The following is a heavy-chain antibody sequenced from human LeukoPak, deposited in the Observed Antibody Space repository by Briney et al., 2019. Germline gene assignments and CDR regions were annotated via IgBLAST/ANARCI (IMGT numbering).Heavy chain of an antibody. V-gene: IGHV3-7*01. CDR3: ARDGQWLSLFDY. J-gene: IGHJ4*02. CDR2: INQDGSEK. CDR1: GFTFSNYW. D-gene: IGHD6-19*01. Sequence: GGSLRLSCAASGFTFSNYWMSWVRQAPGKGLEWVANINQDGSEKYYVDSVKGRFTISRDNAKNSLYLQMNSLRAEDTAVYYCARDGQWLSLFDYWGQGTLVTVSS.